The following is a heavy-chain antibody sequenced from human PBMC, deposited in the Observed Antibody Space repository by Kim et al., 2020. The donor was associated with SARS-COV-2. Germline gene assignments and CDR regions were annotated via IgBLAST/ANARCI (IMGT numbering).Heavy chain of an antibody. J-gene: IGHJ5*02. D-gene: IGHD6-19*01. Sequence: SETLSLTCTVSGGSISSYYWSWIRQPPGKGLEWIGYIYYSGSTNYNPSLKSRVTISVDTSKNQFSLKLSSVTAADTAVYYCARDPHSSGWYNWFDPWGQGTLLTVSS. CDR2: IYYSGST. V-gene: IGHV4-59*01. CDR3: ARDPHSSGWYNWFDP. CDR1: GGSISSYY.